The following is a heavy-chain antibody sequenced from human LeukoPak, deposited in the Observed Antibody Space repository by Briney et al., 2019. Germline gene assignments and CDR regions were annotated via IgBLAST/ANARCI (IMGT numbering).Heavy chain of an antibody. CDR1: GGSISSGSYY. CDR3: ARTGGYVVGGVKNWFEP. CDR2: GTT. Sequence: PSETLSLTCSVSGGSISSGSYYWGWVRQPPGKGLEWIGSGTTYYNPSLQSRVTISVDTSRNQFSLKLSSVTAADTAVYYCARTGGYVVGGVKNWFEPWGQGTLVTVSS. V-gene: IGHV4-39*01. J-gene: IGHJ5*02. D-gene: IGHD3-10*01.